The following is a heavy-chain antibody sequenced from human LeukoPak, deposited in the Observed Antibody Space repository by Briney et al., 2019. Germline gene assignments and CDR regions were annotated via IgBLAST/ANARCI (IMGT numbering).Heavy chain of an antibody. CDR3: ARDDYGDYVSGWFDP. Sequence: GGSLRLSCAASGFTFSSYAMSWVRQAPGKGLEWVSTLSGSGGSTYYADSVKGRFTISRDNSKNTLYLQMNSLRAEDTAVYYCARDDYGDYVSGWFDPWGQGTLVTVSS. V-gene: IGHV3-23*01. CDR2: LSGSGGST. D-gene: IGHD4-17*01. J-gene: IGHJ5*02. CDR1: GFTFSSYA.